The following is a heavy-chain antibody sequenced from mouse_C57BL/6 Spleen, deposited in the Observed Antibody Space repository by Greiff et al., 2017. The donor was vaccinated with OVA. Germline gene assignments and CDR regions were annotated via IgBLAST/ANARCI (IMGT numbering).Heavy chain of an antibody. V-gene: IGHV5-17*01. J-gene: IGHJ4*01. CDR1: GFTFSDYG. D-gene: IGHD4-1*01. Sequence: EVMLVESGGGLVKPGGSLKLSCAASGFTFSDYGMHWVRQAPEKGLEWVAYISSGSSTIYYADTVKGRFTISRDNAKNTLFLQMTSLRSEDTAIYYCARSWDEDYAMDYWGQGTSVTVSS. CDR3: ARSWDEDYAMDY. CDR2: ISSGSSTI.